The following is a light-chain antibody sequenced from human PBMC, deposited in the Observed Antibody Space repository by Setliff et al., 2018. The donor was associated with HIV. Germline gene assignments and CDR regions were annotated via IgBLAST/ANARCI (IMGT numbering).Light chain of an antibody. CDR2: ANF. CDR3: AAWDDSLNAYV. Sequence: QSVLAQPPSASGTPGQRVTISCSGSFSNIGRNTVNWYQQLPGTAPELLIFANFQRPSGVPDRFSGSKSGTSASLAISGLQSEDESDYFCAAWDDSLNAYVFGTGTKVTVL. V-gene: IGLV1-44*01. J-gene: IGLJ1*01. CDR1: FSNIGRNT.